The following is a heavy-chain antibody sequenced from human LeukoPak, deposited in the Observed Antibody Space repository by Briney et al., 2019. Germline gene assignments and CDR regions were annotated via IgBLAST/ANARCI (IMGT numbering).Heavy chain of an antibody. D-gene: IGHD3-9*01. CDR3: ARVRFAHYDILTGYYLPYCFDY. CDR1: GGSFSGYY. CDR2: INHSGST. J-gene: IGHJ4*02. Sequence: PSETLSLTCAVYGGSFSGYYWSWIRQPPGKGLEWIGEINHSGSTNYNPSLKSRVTISVDTSKNQFSLKLSSVTAADTAVYYCARVRFAHYDILTGYYLPYCFDYWGQGTLVTVSS. V-gene: IGHV4-34*01.